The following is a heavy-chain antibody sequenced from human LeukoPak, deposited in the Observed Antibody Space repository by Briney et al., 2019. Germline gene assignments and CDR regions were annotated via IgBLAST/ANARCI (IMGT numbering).Heavy chain of an antibody. V-gene: IGHV3-33*01. CDR3: ARDQSDIAAAGTFDY. CDR2: TWYDGSNK. J-gene: IGHJ4*02. CDR1: GFTFSSYG. D-gene: IGHD6-13*01. Sequence: AGRSLRLSCAASGFTFSSYGMHWVRQAPGNGLEWVAVTWYDGSNKYYADSVKGRFTMSRYISKNTLYLQMNRLRAEDTAVHYCARDQSDIAAAGTFDYWGQGTLVTVSS.